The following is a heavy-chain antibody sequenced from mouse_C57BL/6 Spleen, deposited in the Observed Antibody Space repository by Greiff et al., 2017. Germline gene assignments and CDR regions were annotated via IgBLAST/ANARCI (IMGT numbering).Heavy chain of an antibody. Sequence: LVESGPELVKPGASVKISCKASGYTFTDYYINWVKQRPGQGLEWIGWIYPGSGNTKYNEKFKGKATLTVDTSSSTAYMQLSSLTSEDSAVYYCAYYDYDEGFAYWGQGTLVTVSA. CDR1: GYTFTDYY. D-gene: IGHD2-4*01. CDR2: IYPGSGNT. CDR3: AYYDYDEGFAY. J-gene: IGHJ3*01. V-gene: IGHV1-84*01.